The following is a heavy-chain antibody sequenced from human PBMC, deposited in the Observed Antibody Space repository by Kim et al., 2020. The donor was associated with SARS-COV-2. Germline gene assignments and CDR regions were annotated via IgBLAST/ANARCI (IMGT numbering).Heavy chain of an antibody. Sequence: GGSLRLSCAASGFTFSNAWMSWVRQAPGKGLEWVGRIKSKTDGGTTDYAAPVKGRFTISRDDSKNTLYLQMNSLKTEDTAVYYCTTTWLYYDYVWGSYRYNKGNFDYWGQGTLVTVSS. D-gene: IGHD3-16*02. CDR1: GFTFSNAW. J-gene: IGHJ4*02. CDR3: TTTWLYYDYVWGSYRYNKGNFDY. CDR2: IKSKTDGGTT. V-gene: IGHV3-15*01.